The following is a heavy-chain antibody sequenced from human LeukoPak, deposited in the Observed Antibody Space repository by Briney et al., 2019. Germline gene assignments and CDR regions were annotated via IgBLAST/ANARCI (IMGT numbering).Heavy chain of an antibody. V-gene: IGHV3-23*01. J-gene: IGHJ4*02. D-gene: IGHD1-26*01. CDR2: ISGSGGST. CDR1: GFTFSSYA. Sequence: GGSLRLSCAASGFTFSSYAMSWVRQAPGKGLEWVSAISGSGGSTYYADSAKGRFTISRDNSKNTLYLQMNSLRAEDTAVYYCAKGPVGAMRYYFDYWGQGTLVTVSS. CDR3: AKGPVGAMRYYFDY.